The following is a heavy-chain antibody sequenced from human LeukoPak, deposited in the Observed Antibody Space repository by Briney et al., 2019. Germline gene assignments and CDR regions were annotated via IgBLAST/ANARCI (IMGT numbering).Heavy chain of an antibody. J-gene: IGHJ6*03. V-gene: IGHV1-8*01. Sequence: ASVKVSCKASGYTFTSYDINWVRQATGQGLEWMGWMNPNSGNTGYAQKFQGRVTMTRNTSISTAYMELSSLRSEDTAVYYCARFGLGWGSTRYYYYYYMDVWGKGTTVTVSS. CDR3: ARFGLGWGSTRYYYYYYMDV. D-gene: IGHD2-2*01. CDR2: MNPNSGNT. CDR1: GYTFTSYD.